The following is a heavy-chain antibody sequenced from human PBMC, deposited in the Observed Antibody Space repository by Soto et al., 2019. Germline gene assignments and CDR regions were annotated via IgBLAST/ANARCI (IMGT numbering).Heavy chain of an antibody. CDR1: GFTFSSYG. V-gene: IGHV3-30*03. CDR3: ARNLGYGMDV. J-gene: IGHJ6*02. Sequence: QVQLVESGGGVVQPGRSLRLSCAASGFTFSSYGMHWVRQAPGKGLEWVAVISYAGSNKYYADSVKGRFTISRDNSKNTLYLQRNSLRAEDTAVYYGARNLGYGMDVWGQGTTVTFSS. D-gene: IGHD7-27*01. CDR2: ISYAGSNK.